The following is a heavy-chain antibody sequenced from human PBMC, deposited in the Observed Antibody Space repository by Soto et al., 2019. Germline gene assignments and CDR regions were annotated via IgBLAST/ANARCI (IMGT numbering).Heavy chain of an antibody. Sequence: AGSLRLACSASGFTFSSYAMHWVRQAPGKGLEYVSAISSNGGSTYYADSVKGRFTISRDNSKNTLYLQMSSLRAEDTAVYYCVTAILQLERHYYFDYWGQGTLVTVSS. CDR3: VTAILQLERHYYFDY. V-gene: IGHV3-64D*06. J-gene: IGHJ4*02. CDR1: GFTFSSYA. CDR2: ISSNGGST. D-gene: IGHD1-1*01.